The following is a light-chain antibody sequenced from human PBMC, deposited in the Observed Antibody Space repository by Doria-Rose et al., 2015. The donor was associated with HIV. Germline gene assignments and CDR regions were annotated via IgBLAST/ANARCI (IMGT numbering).Light chain of an antibody. CDR2: DAS. J-gene: IGKJ5*01. Sequence: TQSPGTLSLSPGERATLSCRASQRVKSSYSAWYQQKPGQAPGLLIYDASTRATGIPDRFSGSGSGTDFTLTISRLEPEDVAVYYCQQYGTSRGTFGQGTRLEIK. V-gene: IGKV3-20*01. CDR1: QRVKSSY. CDR3: QQYGTSRGT.